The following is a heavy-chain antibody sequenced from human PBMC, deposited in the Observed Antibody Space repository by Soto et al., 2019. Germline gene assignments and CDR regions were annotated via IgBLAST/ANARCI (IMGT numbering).Heavy chain of an antibody. V-gene: IGHV4-39*01. CDR2: IYYSGKT. J-gene: IGHJ5*02. Sequence: PSETLSLTCTVSGDSISSSTYSWGWIRQPPGKGLEYIGTIYYSGKTYYNWPLESRVTMSLDTSKNQFSLRLTSVTAADTALYYCARALWGPAGHINWFYPWGKGTLVTVSS. CDR1: GDSISSSTYS. D-gene: IGHD2-2*01. CDR3: ARALWGPAGHINWFYP.